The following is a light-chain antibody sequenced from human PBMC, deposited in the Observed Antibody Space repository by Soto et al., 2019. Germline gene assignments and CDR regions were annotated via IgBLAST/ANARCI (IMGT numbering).Light chain of an antibody. CDR2: GNN. CDR3: AAWDDSPNEYV. J-gene: IGLJ1*01. Sequence: QSALTQAPSVSGTPGQRVTITCSGSSSNIGRNSVNWYQHLPGTAPKLLTHGNNHRPSGVPDRFSGSKSGTSASLAISGLQPEDAADHCCAAWDDSPNEYVFGDGTKVTVL. V-gene: IGLV1-44*01. CDR1: SSNIGRNS.